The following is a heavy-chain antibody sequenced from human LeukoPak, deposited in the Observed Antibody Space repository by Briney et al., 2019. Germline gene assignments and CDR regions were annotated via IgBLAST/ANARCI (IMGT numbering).Heavy chain of an antibody. CDR3: ARASINYYDSSGHLYAFDI. CDR1: GGSISKNY. V-gene: IGHV4-59*01. Sequence: SETLSLTCTVSGGSISKNYWSWVRQPPGKGLEWIGYMYYSGNTNYSPSLKSRVTISVGTSKNQISLKLSSVTAADTAVYYCARASINYYDSSGHLYAFDIWGQGTMVTVSS. CDR2: MYYSGNT. D-gene: IGHD3-22*01. J-gene: IGHJ3*02.